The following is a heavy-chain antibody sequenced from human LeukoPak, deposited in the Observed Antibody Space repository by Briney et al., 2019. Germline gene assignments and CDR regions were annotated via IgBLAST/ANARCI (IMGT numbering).Heavy chain of an antibody. CDR2: IDRHGNT. V-gene: IGHV4-34*01. J-gene: IGHJ4*02. Sequence: PSETLSLTCAIYDESFSGYLSDSYWSWVRRPPGKGLEWIGEIDRHGNTNYSPSLKGRVTISIQTSKSQFSLNLNSVTDADTAVYYCARRGGGNYPYYFDYWGRGTPVTVSS. CDR1: DESFSGYLSDSY. D-gene: IGHD3-16*01. CDR3: ARRGGGNYPYYFDY.